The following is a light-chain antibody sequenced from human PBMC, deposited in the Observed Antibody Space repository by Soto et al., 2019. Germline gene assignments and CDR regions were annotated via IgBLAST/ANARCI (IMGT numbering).Light chain of an antibody. Sequence: ETVMTHSPATLSVSPGDRAAVSCWASQSVSSKLAWYQQEPGQAPRLLIYGASSRATGIPDRFRGSGSGTDPTLTVSTLPPEHFAVYDCQGSGSSPIACGQGTR. CDR3: QGSGSSPIA. CDR2: GAS. V-gene: IGKV3-20*01. CDR1: QSVSSK. J-gene: IGKJ5*01.